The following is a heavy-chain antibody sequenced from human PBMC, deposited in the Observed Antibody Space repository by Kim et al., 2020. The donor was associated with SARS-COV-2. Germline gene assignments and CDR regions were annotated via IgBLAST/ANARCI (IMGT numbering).Heavy chain of an antibody. CDR3: AKATSGADYDS. V-gene: IGHV3-23*01. D-gene: IGHD1-26*01. J-gene: IGHJ5*01. Sequence: AESVQRRFNISRDNPKNPLYLQMNSLRAEDTAVYYCAKATSGADYDSWGQGTLVTVSS.